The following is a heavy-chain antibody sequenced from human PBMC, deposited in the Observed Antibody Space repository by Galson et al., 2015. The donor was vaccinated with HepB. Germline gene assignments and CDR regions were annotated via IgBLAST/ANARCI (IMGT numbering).Heavy chain of an antibody. V-gene: IGHV4-59*01. J-gene: IGHJ6*02. CDR2: IYYSGST. CDR3: ASSTRTYYYGMDV. CDR1: GGSISSYY. Sequence: ETLSLTCTVSGGSISSYYWSWVRQPPGKGLEWIGYIYYSGSTNYNPSLKSRVTISVDTSKNQFSLKLSSVTAADTAVYYCASSTRTYYYGMDVWGQGTTVTVSS.